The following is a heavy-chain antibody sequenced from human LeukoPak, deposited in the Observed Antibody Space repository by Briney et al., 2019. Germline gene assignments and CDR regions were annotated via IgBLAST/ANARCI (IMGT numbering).Heavy chain of an antibody. CDR3: AREVITFGGVTRFDY. J-gene: IGHJ4*02. V-gene: IGHV4-38-2*02. Sequence: ASETLSLTCSVSGYPISSVYYWGWIRRPPGKGLEWIGSINHGGSTDYNPSLKSRVIMSIDTSKNHFSLKLTSVTAADTAVYYCAREVITFGGVTRFDYWGQGTLVTVSS. CDR2: INHGGST. CDR1: GYPISSVYY. D-gene: IGHD3-16*01.